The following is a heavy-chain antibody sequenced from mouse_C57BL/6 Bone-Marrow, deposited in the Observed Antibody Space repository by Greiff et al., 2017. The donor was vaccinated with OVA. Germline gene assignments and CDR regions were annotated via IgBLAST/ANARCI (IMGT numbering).Heavy chain of an antibody. CDR3: AREELGLRLEHYYAMDY. Sequence: VQLQQSGPELVKPGDSVKISCKASGYSFTGYFMNWVMQSHGKSLEWIGRINPYNGDTFYNQKFKGKATLTVDKSSSTAHMELRSLTSEDSAVYYCAREELGLRLEHYYAMDYWGQGTSVTVSS. D-gene: IGHD2-4*01. CDR1: GYSFTGYF. V-gene: IGHV1-20*01. J-gene: IGHJ4*01. CDR2: INPYNGDT.